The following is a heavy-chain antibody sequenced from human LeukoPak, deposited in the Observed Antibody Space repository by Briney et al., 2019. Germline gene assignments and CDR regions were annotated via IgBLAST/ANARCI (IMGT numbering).Heavy chain of an antibody. CDR3: EKDNKGITMIVVVRYGMDV. Sequence: GRSLRLSCAASGFTFSSYGMHWVRQAPGKGLEWVAVISYDGSNKYYADSVKGRFTISRDNSKNTLYLQMNCLRADDTAVYYCEKDNKGITMIVVVRYGMDVWGQGTTVTVFS. J-gene: IGHJ6*02. CDR1: GFTFSSYG. CDR2: ISYDGSNK. V-gene: IGHV3-30*18. D-gene: IGHD3-22*01.